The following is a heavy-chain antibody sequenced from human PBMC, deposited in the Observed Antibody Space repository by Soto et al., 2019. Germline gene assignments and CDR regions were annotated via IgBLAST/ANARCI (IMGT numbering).Heavy chain of an antibody. D-gene: IGHD6-13*01. CDR2: ISAYNGNT. CDR1: GYTFTNYA. J-gene: IGHJ4*02. V-gene: IGHV1-18*01. CDR3: ARARAAATPVDC. Sequence: QVQLVQSGAEVKKPGASVKVSCKASGYTFTNYAFSWVRQAPGQGLEWMGWISAYNGNTNYPQKLQGRVTMATDTSAMTGYIKLRSRGCGDTAVYFGARARAAATPVDCCGQGTLVTVSS.